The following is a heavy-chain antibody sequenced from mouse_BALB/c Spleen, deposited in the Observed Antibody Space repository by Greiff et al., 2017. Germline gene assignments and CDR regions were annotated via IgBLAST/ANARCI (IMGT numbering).Heavy chain of an antibody. J-gene: IGHJ4*01. CDR2: ISSGGGST. Sequence: EVNVVESGGGLVKPGGSLKLSCAASGFAFSSYDMSWVRQTPEKRLEWVAYISSGGGSTYYPDTVKGRFTISRDNAKNTLYLQMSSLKSEDTAMYYCARQRDYDGAMDYWGQGTSDTVSS. CDR1: GFAFSSYD. D-gene: IGHD2-4*01. V-gene: IGHV5-12-1*01. CDR3: ARQRDYDGAMDY.